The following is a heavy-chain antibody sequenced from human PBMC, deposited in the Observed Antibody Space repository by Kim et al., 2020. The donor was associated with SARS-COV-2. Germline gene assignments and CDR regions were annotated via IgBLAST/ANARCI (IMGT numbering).Heavy chain of an antibody. CDR1: GFTVSSNY. CDR2: IYSGGST. J-gene: IGHJ4*02. CDR3: ARRHKLYYFDY. Sequence: GGSLRLSCAASGFTVSSNYMSWVRQAPGKGLEWVSVIYSGGSTYYADSVKGRFTISRDNSKNTLYLQMNSLRAEDTAVYYCARRHKLYYFDYWGQGTLVTVSS. D-gene: IGHD1-1*01. V-gene: IGHV3-66*02.